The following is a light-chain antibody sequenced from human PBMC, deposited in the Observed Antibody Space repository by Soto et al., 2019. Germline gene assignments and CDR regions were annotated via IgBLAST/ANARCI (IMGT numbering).Light chain of an antibody. Sequence: QSVLTQPASVSGSPGQSITISCTGSSGDVGAYNFVSWYQHHPGRAPKLILYEVTTRPSGVSSRFSGSKSGNTASLTISGHQADDDATYYCSSYTSTNTHYVFGTGTKVTVL. V-gene: IGLV2-14*01. J-gene: IGLJ1*01. CDR2: EVT. CDR3: SSYTSTNTHYV. CDR1: SGDVGAYNF.